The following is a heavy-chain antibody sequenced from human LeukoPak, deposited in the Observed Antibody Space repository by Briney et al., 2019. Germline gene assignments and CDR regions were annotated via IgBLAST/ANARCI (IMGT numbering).Heavy chain of an antibody. CDR3: AKDFRGGQLWASSLLRRPHYFDY. Sequence: GGSLRLSCAASGFTFSTYAMSWVRQAPGKGLEWVLGISGSSGYTYYADSVEGRFTISRDNSKNTLYLQMNSLRGEDTAVYYCAKDFRGGQLWASSLLRRPHYFDYWGQGTLVTVSS. J-gene: IGHJ4*02. CDR1: GFTFSTYA. D-gene: IGHD3-10*01. CDR2: ISGSSGYT. V-gene: IGHV3-23*01.